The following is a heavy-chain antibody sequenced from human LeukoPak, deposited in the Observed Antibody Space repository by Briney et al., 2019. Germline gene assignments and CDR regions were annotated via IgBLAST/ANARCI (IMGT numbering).Heavy chain of an antibody. Sequence: PGGSLRLSCAASGFTFSYYGMHWVRQAPGKGLEWVAFIRYDGNNKYYADSVKGRFTISRDSSKNMLYLQMNSLRVEDTAVYYCAKDGTRGIRFGKIPHYFDYWGQGTLVTVSS. CDR3: AKDGTRGIRFGKIPHYFDY. CDR1: GFTFSYYG. J-gene: IGHJ4*02. V-gene: IGHV3-30*02. CDR2: IRYDGNNK. D-gene: IGHD3-10*01.